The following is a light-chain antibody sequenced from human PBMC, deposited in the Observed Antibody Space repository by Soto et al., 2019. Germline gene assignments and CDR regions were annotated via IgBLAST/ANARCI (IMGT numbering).Light chain of an antibody. J-gene: IGKJ2*01. CDR3: QQSYSTPYS. Sequence: DIQMTQSPSSLSASVGDRVTITCRASQSISSYLNWYQQKPGKAPKLLIYAASSLQSGVPSRFSGSGSGTDFTLTISSLQPEDFATFSFQQSYSTPYSFGQGNKLE. CDR2: AAS. V-gene: IGKV1-39*01. CDR1: QSISSY.